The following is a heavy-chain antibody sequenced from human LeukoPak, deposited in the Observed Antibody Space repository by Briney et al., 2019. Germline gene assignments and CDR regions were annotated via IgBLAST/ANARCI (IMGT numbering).Heavy chain of an antibody. J-gene: IGHJ4*01. D-gene: IGHD6-13*01. CDR1: GGSISTTGYY. Sequence: SETLSLTCTVSGGSISTTGYYWAWIRQPPGKGLEWIASIYYSGSTYYNSSLKSRVTISVNTSRNQFSLKLSSVTAADTALYYCASDKGYSNNYFDYWGQGTLVTVSS. CDR3: ASDKGYSNNYFDY. V-gene: IGHV4-39*01. CDR2: IYYSGST.